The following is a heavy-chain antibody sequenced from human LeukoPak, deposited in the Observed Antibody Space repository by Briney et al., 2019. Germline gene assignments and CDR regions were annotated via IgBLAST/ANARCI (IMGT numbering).Heavy chain of an antibody. CDR1: GGSISSSSYY. D-gene: IGHD6-19*01. CDR3: ARHNSGWYFSDY. Sequence: SETLSLTSTVSGGSISSSSYYWGWIRQPPGNGLEWLGTIYYSGSTYYNPSLKSRIIISVDASKNQFSLRLGSMTAADTAVYYCARHNSGWYFSDYWGQGTLVTVSS. V-gene: IGHV4-39*01. J-gene: IGHJ4*02. CDR2: IYYSGST.